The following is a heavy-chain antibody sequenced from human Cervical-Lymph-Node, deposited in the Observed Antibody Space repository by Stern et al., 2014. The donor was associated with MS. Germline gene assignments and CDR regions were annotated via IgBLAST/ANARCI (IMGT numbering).Heavy chain of an antibody. V-gene: IGHV3-30*18. CDR1: GFTFSSYG. CDR3: AKESGYQLLLRFAY. J-gene: IGHJ4*02. D-gene: IGHD2-2*01. Sequence: VHLVESGGGVVQPGRSLRLSCAASGFTFSSYGMHWVRQAPGKGLEWVAVISSDGSNKYYADSVKGRFTISRDNSKNTLYLQMNSLRAEDTAVYYCAKESGYQLLLRFAYWGQGTLVTVSS. CDR2: ISSDGSNK.